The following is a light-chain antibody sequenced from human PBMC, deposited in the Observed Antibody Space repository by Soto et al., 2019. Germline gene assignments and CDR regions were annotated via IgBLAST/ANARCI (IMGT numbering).Light chain of an antibody. J-gene: IGKJ1*01. CDR1: QGIIDY. CDR3: QKYNSGPQT. Sequence: DIQMTQSPSSLSASVGDRVTITCRASQGIIDYLAWYQQKPGKVPKLLIYAASTLQSGVPSRFSGSGSGTDCTLTISSLQPEDVATYYCQKYNSGPQTFGQGTRVEIK. CDR2: AAS. V-gene: IGKV1-27*01.